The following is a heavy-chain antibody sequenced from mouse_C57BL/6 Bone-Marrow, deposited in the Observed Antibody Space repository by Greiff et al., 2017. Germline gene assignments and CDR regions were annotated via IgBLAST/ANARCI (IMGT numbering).Heavy chain of an antibody. V-gene: IGHV7-3*01. D-gene: IGHD1-1*01. J-gene: IGHJ3*01. Sequence: EVKLVESGGGLVQPGGSLSLSCAASGFTFTDYYMSWVRQPPGKALEWLGFIRNKANGYTTEYSASVKGRFTISRDKSQSILYLQMNALRAEDSATYYFARPYDGSSKAWFAYWGQGTLVTVSA. CDR2: IRNKANGYTT. CDR3: ARPYDGSSKAWFAY. CDR1: GFTFTDYY.